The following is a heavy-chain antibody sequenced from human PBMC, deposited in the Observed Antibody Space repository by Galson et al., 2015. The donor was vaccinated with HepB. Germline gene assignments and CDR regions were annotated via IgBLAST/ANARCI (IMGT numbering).Heavy chain of an antibody. D-gene: IGHD3-22*01. J-gene: IGHJ3*02. Sequence: SETLSLTCIVSGGTISSGSYYWVWIRQPPGEGLEWIGSIYYSGSTFYNPSLKSRAAISVDTSKNQFSLRLSSVTAADTAVYYCARRYDDYDSSGYDAFDIWGQGTMVTVSS. V-gene: IGHV4-39*07. CDR2: IYYSGST. CDR1: GGTISSGSYY. CDR3: ARRYDDYDSSGYDAFDI.